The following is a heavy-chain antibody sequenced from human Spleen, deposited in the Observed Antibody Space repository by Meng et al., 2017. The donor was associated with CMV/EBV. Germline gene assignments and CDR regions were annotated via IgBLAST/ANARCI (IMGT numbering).Heavy chain of an antibody. V-gene: IGHV1-2*02. Sequence: ASVKVSCKASGYTLTGYYFHWVRQVPGQGLEWMGWINPNSGGTNYAQKFQGRVTMTTDTSISTAYMELRSLRPDDTAVYYCARGRHYYDSSGESYYYGMDVWGQGTTVTVSS. J-gene: IGHJ6*02. CDR1: GYTLTGYY. CDR2: INPNSGGT. D-gene: IGHD3-22*01. CDR3: ARGRHYYDSSGESYYYGMDV.